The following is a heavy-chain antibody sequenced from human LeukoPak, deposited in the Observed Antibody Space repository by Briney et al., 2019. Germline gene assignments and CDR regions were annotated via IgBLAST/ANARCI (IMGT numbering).Heavy chain of an antibody. J-gene: IGHJ5*02. CDR3: ARDSSPWYYYDRSGSNGFDP. Sequence: PGRSLRLSCAASGFTFSSWGMHWVRQAPGKGLEWVAVIWYDGTNKYYADSVKGRFTISRDNSKNTLYLQMSSLRAEDTAVYYCARDSSPWYYYDRSGSNGFDPWGQGTLVTVSS. CDR1: GFTFSSWG. V-gene: IGHV3-33*01. CDR2: IWYDGTNK. D-gene: IGHD3-22*01.